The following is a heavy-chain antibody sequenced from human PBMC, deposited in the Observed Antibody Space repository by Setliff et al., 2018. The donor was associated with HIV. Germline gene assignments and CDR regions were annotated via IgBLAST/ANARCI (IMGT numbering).Heavy chain of an antibody. CDR1: GGTFSSYA. CDR3: ARRAGHTNYFYYMDV. J-gene: IGHJ6*03. Sequence: SVKVSCKSSGGTFSSYAISWVRQAPGQGLEWMGGIIPILGSANYAQKFQGRVTITADKSTSTAYMELSSLRSEDTAVYYCARRAGHTNYFYYMDVWGKGTTVTVSS. D-gene: IGHD6-19*01. CDR2: IIPILGSA. V-gene: IGHV1-69*10.